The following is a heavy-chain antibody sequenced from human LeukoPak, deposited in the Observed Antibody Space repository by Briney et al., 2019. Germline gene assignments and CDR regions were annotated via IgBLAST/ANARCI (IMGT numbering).Heavy chain of an antibody. CDR3: AAGEAFDI. V-gene: IGHV4-34*01. Sequence: PSETLSLTCAVYGGSFSGYYWSWIRQPPGKGLEWTGEINHSGSTNYNPSLKSRVTISVDTSKNQFSLKLSSVTAADTAVYYCAAGEAFDIWGQGTMVTVSS. CDR2: INHSGST. D-gene: IGHD1-14*01. CDR1: GGSFSGYY. J-gene: IGHJ3*02.